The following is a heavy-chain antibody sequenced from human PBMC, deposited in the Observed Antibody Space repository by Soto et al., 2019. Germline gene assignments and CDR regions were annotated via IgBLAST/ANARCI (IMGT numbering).Heavy chain of an antibody. D-gene: IGHD2-15*01. J-gene: IGHJ6*03. Sequence: EVQLVESGGGLVQPGGSLRLSCAASGFTVSSNYMSWVRQAPGKGLEWVSVIYSGGSTYYADSVKGRFTISRDNSKNTLYLQMNSLRAEDTAVYYCARERVVVAVKGVGYYCYMDVWGKGTTVTVSS. CDR3: ARERVVVAVKGVGYYCYMDV. CDR2: IYSGGST. V-gene: IGHV3-66*01. CDR1: GFTVSSNY.